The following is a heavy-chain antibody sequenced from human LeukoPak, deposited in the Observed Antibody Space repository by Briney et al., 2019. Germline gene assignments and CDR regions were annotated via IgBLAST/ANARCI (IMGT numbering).Heavy chain of an antibody. CDR2: ISWNSGSI. Sequence: GGSLRLSSAASGFTFDDYAMHWVRQAPGKGLEWVSGISWNSGSIGYADSVKGRFTISRDNAKNSLYLQMNSLRAEDTALYYCAKANGYSSGSRAFDIWGQGTMVTVSS. J-gene: IGHJ3*02. CDR3: AKANGYSSGSRAFDI. V-gene: IGHV3-9*01. D-gene: IGHD6-19*01. CDR1: GFTFDDYA.